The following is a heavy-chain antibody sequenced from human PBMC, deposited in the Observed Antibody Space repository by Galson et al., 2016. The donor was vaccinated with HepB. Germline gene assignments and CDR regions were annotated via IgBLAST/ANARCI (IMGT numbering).Heavy chain of an antibody. Sequence: SVKVSCRASEDIFSRNAIIWVRQAPGQGFEWMGGIIPNFGTANYDQKFLGRVTMTTDTSTSTAYMELRSLRSDDTAVYYCARRDYGSNSEYDYWGQGTLVTVSS. J-gene: IGHJ4*02. CDR2: IIPNFGTA. V-gene: IGHV1-69*05. CDR3: ARRDYGSNSEYDY. D-gene: IGHD4-23*01. CDR1: EDIFSRNA.